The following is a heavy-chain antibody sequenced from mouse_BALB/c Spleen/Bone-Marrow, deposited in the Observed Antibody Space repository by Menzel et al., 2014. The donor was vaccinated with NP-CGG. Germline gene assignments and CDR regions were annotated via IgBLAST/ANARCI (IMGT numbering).Heavy chain of an antibody. Sequence: QVQLKESGAELVKPGASVKLSCRASGYTFTNYCMHWVKQRPGQGLEWIGGINPTNGRTKYNEKFKSKATLTVDKSSSTAYMHYSRLTSEDSGVYYCARDYGYYAGFAWFVYWGQGTLVTVSA. D-gene: IGHD2-1*01. CDR2: INPTNGRT. V-gene: IGHV1S81*02. CDR1: GYTFTNYC. CDR3: ARDYGYYAGFAWFVY. J-gene: IGHJ3*01.